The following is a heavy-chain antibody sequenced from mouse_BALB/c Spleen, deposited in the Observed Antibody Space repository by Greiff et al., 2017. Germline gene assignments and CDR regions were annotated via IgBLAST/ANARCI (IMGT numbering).Heavy chain of an antibody. CDR3: TRGNYYFDY. CDR1: GYTFTSYY. V-gene: IGHV1S81*02. Sequence: QVQLKQSGAELVKPGASVKLSCKASGYTFTSYYMYWVKQRPGQGLEWIGGINPSNGGTNFNEKFKSKATLTVDKSSSTAYMQLSSLTSEDSAVYYCTRGNYYFDYWGQGTTLTVSS. J-gene: IGHJ2*01. CDR2: INPSNGGT.